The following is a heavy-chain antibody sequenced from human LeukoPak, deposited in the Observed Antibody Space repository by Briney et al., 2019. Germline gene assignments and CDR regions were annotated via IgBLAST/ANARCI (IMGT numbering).Heavy chain of an antibody. D-gene: IGHD3-10*01. V-gene: IGHV4-59*01. CDR1: GGSISLYY. CDR2: FYDTRSP. Sequence: TTSETLSLTCTVSGGSISLYYWSWIRQPPGKGLEWIGYFYDTRSPKYNPSLERRVTIPVDMSRNQFSLNLTSVTAADTAVYYCARGRGSLTYWGQGTLATVSS. J-gene: IGHJ4*02. CDR3: ARGRGSLTY.